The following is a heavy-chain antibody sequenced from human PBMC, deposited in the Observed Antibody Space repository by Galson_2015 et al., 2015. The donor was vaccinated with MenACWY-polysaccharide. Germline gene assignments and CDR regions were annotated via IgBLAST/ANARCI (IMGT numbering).Heavy chain of an antibody. CDR2: IKQSGSEK. Sequence: SLRLSCAASGFPFSDSWMTWIRQAPGKGLEWVATIKQSGSEKYYVDSVEGRFTVSRDNAKNSLYLQVSSLRAEDTAVYYCARARSWSGYFAFDFWGQGTMVTVSS. J-gene: IGHJ3*01. V-gene: IGHV3-7*01. D-gene: IGHD3-3*01. CDR3: ARARSWSGYFAFDF. CDR1: GFPFSDSW.